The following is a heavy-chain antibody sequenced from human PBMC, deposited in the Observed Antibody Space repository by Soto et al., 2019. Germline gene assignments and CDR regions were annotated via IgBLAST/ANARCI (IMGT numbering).Heavy chain of an antibody. CDR2: ISAYNGNT. Sequence: ASVKVSCKASGYTFTSYGISWVRQAPGQGLEWMGWISAYNGNTNYAQKLQGRVTMTTDTSTSTAYMELRSLRPDDTAVYYCARDRDYDILTGPLYYYYGMDVWGQGTTVTVSS. D-gene: IGHD3-9*01. CDR1: GYTFTSYG. CDR3: ARDRDYDILTGPLYYYYGMDV. V-gene: IGHV1-18*01. J-gene: IGHJ6*02.